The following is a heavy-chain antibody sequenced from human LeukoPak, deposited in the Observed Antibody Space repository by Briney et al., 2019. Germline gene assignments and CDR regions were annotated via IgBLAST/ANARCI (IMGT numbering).Heavy chain of an antibody. CDR3: ARGRGADALPSRFAE. Sequence: GGSLRLSCSASGFTFSGYVMGGVRQAPGKGLEWVSSISGSGYNGYSADSVQGRFAISRDNYKNTLYLQMNSVRDEDTAVYYCARGRGADALPSRFAEWGEGTLVTV. CDR1: GFTFSGYV. V-gene: IGHV3-23*01. J-gene: IGHJ4*02. CDR2: ISGSGYNG. D-gene: IGHD2-21*01.